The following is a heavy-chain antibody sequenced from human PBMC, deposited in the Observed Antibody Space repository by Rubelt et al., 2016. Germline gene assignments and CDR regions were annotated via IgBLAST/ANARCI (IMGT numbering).Heavy chain of an antibody. CDR2: ISAYNGNT. CDR3: AREAYSGRYPLIDY. Sequence: QVQLVQSGAEVKKPGASVKVSCKASGYTFTTYGINWVRQAPGQGLEWMGWISAYNGNTNHARKLQGRVTMTTDTSRRPAYMELRSLRSDDTAVYYCAREAYSGRYPLIDYWGQGTLVTVSS. J-gene: IGHJ4*02. CDR1: GYTFTTYG. V-gene: IGHV1-18*01. D-gene: IGHD1-26*01.